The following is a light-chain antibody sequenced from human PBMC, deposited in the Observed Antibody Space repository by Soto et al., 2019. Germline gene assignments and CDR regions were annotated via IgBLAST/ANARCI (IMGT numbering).Light chain of an antibody. J-gene: IGKJ1*01. CDR1: QSISSSY. V-gene: IGKV3-20*01. CDR2: GAS. CDR3: QQYSSTFWT. Sequence: EIVLTQSPGTLSLSPGERATLSCRASQSISSSYLAWYQKKPGQAPRLLVYGASSRATGIPDRFSGSGSGTDFTLTISRLEPEDCALYYCQQYSSTFWTFGQGTKVDIK.